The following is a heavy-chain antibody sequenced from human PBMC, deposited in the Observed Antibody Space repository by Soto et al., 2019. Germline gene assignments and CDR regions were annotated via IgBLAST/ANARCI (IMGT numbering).Heavy chain of an antibody. Sequence: QVQLVESGGGLVKPGGSLRLSCAASRFTFSDYYMSWIRQAPGKGLEWVAYISTRSSYTNYADTVRGRFTISRDNAKNSVYLQMNSLRAADTAVYFCAREQGHSSSSTYGMDVWGQGTTVTVSS. CDR1: RFTFSDYY. D-gene: IGHD6-6*01. CDR3: AREQGHSSSSTYGMDV. V-gene: IGHV3-11*06. CDR2: ISTRSSYT. J-gene: IGHJ6*02.